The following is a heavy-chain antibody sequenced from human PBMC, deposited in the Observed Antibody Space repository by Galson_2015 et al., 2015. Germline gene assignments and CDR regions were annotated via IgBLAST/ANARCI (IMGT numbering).Heavy chain of an antibody. Sequence: SVKVSCKASVGTFSIFAISWVRQAPGQRLEWMGGLLPIYGTPNYAQKFQGRVTITADESTSTAYMELSSLTSEDTAVFYCATSNADVYCSGGSCYLDSWGQGTLVTVSS. CDR2: LLPIYGTP. CDR1: VGTFSIFA. D-gene: IGHD2-15*01. J-gene: IGHJ4*02. V-gene: IGHV1-69*13. CDR3: ATSNADVYCSGGSCYLDS.